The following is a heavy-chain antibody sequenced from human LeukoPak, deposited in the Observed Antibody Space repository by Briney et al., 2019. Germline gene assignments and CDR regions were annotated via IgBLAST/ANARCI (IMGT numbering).Heavy chain of an antibody. CDR3: ARKNYGSTMGWFDP. CDR1: GFTFSSYA. Sequence: PGGSLRLSCAASGFTFSSYAMSWVRQAPGKGLEWVSAISGSGGSTYYAGSVKGRFTISRDNSKNTLYLQMNSLRPEDTAVYYCARKNYGSTMGWFDPWGQGTLVTVSS. D-gene: IGHD3-10*01. J-gene: IGHJ5*02. V-gene: IGHV3-23*01. CDR2: ISGSGGST.